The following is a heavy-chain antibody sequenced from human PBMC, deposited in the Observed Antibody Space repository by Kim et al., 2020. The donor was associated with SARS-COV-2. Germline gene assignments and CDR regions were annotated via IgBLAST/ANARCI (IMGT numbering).Heavy chain of an antibody. V-gene: IGHV3-48*03. CDR1: GFTFSSYE. CDR3: ARDRGNWNSPFDY. D-gene: IGHD1-7*01. CDR2: ISSSGSTI. Sequence: GGSLRLSCAASGFTFSSYEMNWVRQAPGKGLEWVSYISSSGSTIYYADSVKGRFTISRDNAKNSLYLQMNSLRAEDTAVYYCARDRGNWNSPFDYWGQGTLVTVSS. J-gene: IGHJ4*02.